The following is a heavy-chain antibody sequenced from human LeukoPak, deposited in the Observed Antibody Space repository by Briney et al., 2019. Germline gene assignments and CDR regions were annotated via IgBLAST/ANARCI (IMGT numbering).Heavy chain of an antibody. D-gene: IGHD1-26*01. CDR3: AILSGSYDWFDP. J-gene: IGHJ5*02. CDR2: IFPILGIA. Sequence: SVKVSCTASGGTFSSYAISWVRQAPGQGLEWMGRIFPILGIANSEQKFQGRVTITADKSTSTAYMELSSLRSEDTAVYYCAILSGSYDWFDPWGQGTLVTVSS. V-gene: IGHV1-69*04. CDR1: GGTFSSYA.